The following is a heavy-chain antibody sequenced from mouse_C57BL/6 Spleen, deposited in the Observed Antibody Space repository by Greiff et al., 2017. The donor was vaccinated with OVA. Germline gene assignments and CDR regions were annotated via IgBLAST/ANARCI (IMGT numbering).Heavy chain of an antibody. D-gene: IGHD1-1*01. J-gene: IGHJ4*01. CDR3: ARYLSTVVAENYYAMDY. CDR1: GFTFTDYY. Sequence: EVKLMESGGGLVQPGGSLSLSCAASGFTFTDYYMSWVRQPPGKALEWLGFIRNKANGYTTEYSASVKGRFTISRDNSQSILYLQINALRAEESATYYCARYLSTVVAENYYAMDYGGQGTSVTVSS. V-gene: IGHV7-3*01. CDR2: IRNKANGYTT.